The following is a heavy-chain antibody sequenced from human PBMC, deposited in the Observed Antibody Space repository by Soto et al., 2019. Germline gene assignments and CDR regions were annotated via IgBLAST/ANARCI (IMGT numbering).Heavy chain of an antibody. CDR3: ARVPGP. CDR1: GGSISSGGYS. CDR2: IYHSGST. Sequence: QLQLQESGSGLVKPSQTLSLTCAVSGGSISSGGYSWSWIRQPPGKGLEWIGYIYHSGSTYYNPSPXSXXTLSVDRPKHQCSLQPRSVTAADTAVSYCARVPGPWGQGTLVTVSS. V-gene: IGHV4-30-2*01. J-gene: IGHJ5*02.